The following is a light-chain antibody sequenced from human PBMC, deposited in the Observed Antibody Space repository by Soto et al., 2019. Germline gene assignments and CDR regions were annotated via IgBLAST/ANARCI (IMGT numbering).Light chain of an antibody. CDR3: QQYGTWPLT. CDR2: GAS. Sequence: EVVMTQSPATLSVSPGERATLSCRASQSVSNNLAWYQQIPGQAPRLLIHGASSRATGIPDRFSGSGSQTDFTLTISRLEPEDFAVYFCQQYGTWPLTFGGGTKVDIK. CDR1: QSVSNN. J-gene: IGKJ4*01. V-gene: IGKV3D-15*01.